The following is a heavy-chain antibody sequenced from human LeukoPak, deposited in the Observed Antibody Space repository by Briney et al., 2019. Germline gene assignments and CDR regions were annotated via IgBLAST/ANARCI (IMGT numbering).Heavy chain of an antibody. V-gene: IGHV4-30-2*05. J-gene: IGHJ4*02. CDR1: GGSISSGGYS. CDR3: ARIVVSALHFDY. Sequence: PSQTLSLTCAVSGGSISSGGYSWSWIRQPPGKGLEWIGNIYYSGSTYYNPSLKSRVTISVDTSKNQFSLKLSSVTAADTAVYYCARIVVSALHFDYWGQGTLVTVSS. CDR2: IYYSGST. D-gene: IGHD2-2*01.